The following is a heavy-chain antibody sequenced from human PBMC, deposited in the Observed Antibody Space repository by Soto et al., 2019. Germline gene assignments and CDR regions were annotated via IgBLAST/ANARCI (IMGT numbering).Heavy chain of an antibody. D-gene: IGHD6-13*01. CDR2: VYYTGTT. CDR3: ARDLAAVPRAVDY. J-gene: IGHJ4*02. V-gene: IGHV4-59*01. Sequence: QVQLQESGPGLLKPSETLSLTCTVSGGSISSYFYIWVRQPPGKGLEWIGSVYYTGTTDYNPSLKSRVTISVDTSKTQFSLTLTSVTAADTAVYYCARDLAAVPRAVDYWGRGTLVTVSS. CDR1: GGSISSYF.